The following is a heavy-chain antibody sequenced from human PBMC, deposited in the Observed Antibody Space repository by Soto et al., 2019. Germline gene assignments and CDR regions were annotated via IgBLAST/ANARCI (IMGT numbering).Heavy chain of an antibody. CDR3: ARDRGYDAHDYYYNDMDV. J-gene: IGHJ6*02. CDR1: GFTFRTYT. Sequence: GGSLRLSYVASGFTFRTYTMNWVRQAPGKGLEWVSGIRGFSPYTFYAESVKGRFTISRDNAKNSLYLQMNSLGVEDTAVYYCARDRGYDAHDYYYNDMDVWGQGTTVTVS. CDR2: IRGFSPYT. V-gene: IGHV3-21*01. D-gene: IGHD2-15*01.